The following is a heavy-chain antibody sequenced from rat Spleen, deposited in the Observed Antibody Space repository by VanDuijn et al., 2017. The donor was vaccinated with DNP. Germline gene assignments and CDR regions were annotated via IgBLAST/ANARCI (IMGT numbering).Heavy chain of an antibody. Sequence: EVKLVESGGGLVQPGRSLKLSCAASGLNFNDYWMGWVRQAPGKGLKWIGEINKDSSIINYSPSLQDRFTISRDNAQNSLFLQMIKLGSEDTAIYYCVTRGTGSDNWFADWGQGVMVTVSS. D-gene: IGHD5-1*01. V-gene: IGHV4-2*01. CDR2: INKDSSII. CDR3: VTRGTGSDNWFAD. CDR1: GLNFNDYW. J-gene: IGHJ2*01.